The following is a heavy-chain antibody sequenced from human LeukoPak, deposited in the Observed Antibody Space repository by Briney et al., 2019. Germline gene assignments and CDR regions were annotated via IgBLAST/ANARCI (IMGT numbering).Heavy chain of an antibody. J-gene: IGHJ4*02. V-gene: IGHV5-51*01. Sequence: GESLKISRKGSGYSFTSYWIGWVRQMPGKGLEWMGIIYPGDSDTRYSPSFQGQVTISADKSINTAYLQWSSLKASDTAIYYCARRYDSSAYYPYWGQGTLVTVSS. CDR2: IYPGDSDT. CDR3: ARRYDSSAYYPY. D-gene: IGHD3-22*01. CDR1: GYSFTSYW.